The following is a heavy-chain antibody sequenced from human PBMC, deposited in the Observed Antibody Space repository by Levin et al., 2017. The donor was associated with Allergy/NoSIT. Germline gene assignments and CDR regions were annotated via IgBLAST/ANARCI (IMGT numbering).Heavy chain of an antibody. CDR1: GFTFSSYA. CDR3: AKGEFGELPVGWFDP. CDR2: ISGSCGST. Sequence: GGSLRLSCAASGFTFSSYAMSWVRQAPGKGLEWVSAISGSCGSTYYADSVKGRFTISRDNSKNTLYLQMNSLRAEDTAVYYGAKGEFGELPVGWFDPWGQGTLVTVSS. V-gene: IGHV3-23*01. J-gene: IGHJ5*02. D-gene: IGHD3-10*01.